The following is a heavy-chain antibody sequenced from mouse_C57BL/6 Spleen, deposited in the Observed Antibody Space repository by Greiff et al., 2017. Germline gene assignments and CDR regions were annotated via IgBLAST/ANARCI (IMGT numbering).Heavy chain of an antibody. CDR2: INPSTGGT. V-gene: IGHV1-42*01. Sequence: EVQLQQSGPELVKPGASVKISCKASGYSFTGYYMNWVKQSPEKSLEWIGEINPSTGGTTYNQKFKAKATLTVDKSSSTAYMQLKSLTSEDSAVYYCATGTQAMDDWGQGTSVTGSS. D-gene: IGHD4-1*01. CDR1: GYSFTGYY. J-gene: IGHJ4*01. CDR3: ATGTQAMDD.